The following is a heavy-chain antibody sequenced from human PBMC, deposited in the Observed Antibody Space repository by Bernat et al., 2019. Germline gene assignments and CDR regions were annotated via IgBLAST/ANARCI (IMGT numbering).Heavy chain of an antibody. CDR2: ISYDGSNK. V-gene: IGHV3-30-3*01. Sequence: QVQLVESGGGVVQPGRSLRLSCAASGFTFSSYAMHWVRQAPGKGLEWVAVISYDGSNKYYADSVKGRFTISRDNSENTLYLQMNSLRAEDTAVYYCARDLGWWGQGTLVTVSS. CDR1: GFTFSSYA. D-gene: IGHD1-26*01. J-gene: IGHJ4*02. CDR3: ARDLGW.